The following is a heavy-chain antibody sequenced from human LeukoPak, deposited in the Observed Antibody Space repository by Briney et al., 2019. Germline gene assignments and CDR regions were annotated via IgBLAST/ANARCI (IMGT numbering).Heavy chain of an antibody. V-gene: IGHV4-34*01. CDR1: YGSFSGYY. D-gene: IGHD6-6*01. J-gene: IGHJ3*02. CDR3: ARHGLVAARHAFDI. CDR2: INHNGNT. Sequence: SETLSLTCTVFYGSFSGYYWTWIRQPPGKGLEWIREINHNGNTNYNPSLMSRVTISVDTSKDQFSLKLSSVTAADTAVYYCARHGLVAARHAFDIWDQGAMVTVSS.